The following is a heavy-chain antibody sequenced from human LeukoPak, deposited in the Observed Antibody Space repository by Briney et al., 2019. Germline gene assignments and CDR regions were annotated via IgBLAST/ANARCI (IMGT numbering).Heavy chain of an antibody. D-gene: IGHD2-15*01. CDR1: GYTFTSYD. Sequence: VASVKVSCKASGYTFTSYDINWVRQATGQGLEWMGWMNPNSGNTGYAQKFQGRVTMTRNTSISTAYMELSSLRSEDTAVYYCARGYCNGGSCYDWFDPWGQGTLVTVSS. V-gene: IGHV1-8*01. CDR2: MNPNSGNT. CDR3: ARGYCNGGSCYDWFDP. J-gene: IGHJ5*02.